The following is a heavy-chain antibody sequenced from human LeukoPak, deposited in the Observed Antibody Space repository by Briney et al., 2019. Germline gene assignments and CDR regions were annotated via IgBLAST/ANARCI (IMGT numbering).Heavy chain of an antibody. J-gene: IGHJ4*02. D-gene: IGHD2-8*01. CDR2: ISYDGSNK. Sequence: GGSLRLSCAASGFTFSSYGMHWVRQAPGKGLEWVAVISYDGSNKYYADSVKGRFTISRDNSKNTLYLQMNSLRAEDTAVYCCARDCTNGVCYGTDFDYWGQGTLVTVSS. CDR1: GFTFSSYG. V-gene: IGHV3-30*03. CDR3: ARDCTNGVCYGTDFDY.